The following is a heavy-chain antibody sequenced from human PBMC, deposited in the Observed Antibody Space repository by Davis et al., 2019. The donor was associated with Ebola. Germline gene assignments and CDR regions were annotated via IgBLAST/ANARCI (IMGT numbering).Heavy chain of an antibody. Sequence: PGGSLRLSCAASGFTFSSYGMHWVRQAPGKGLEWVAVIWYDGSNKYYADSVKGRFTISRDNSKNTLYLQMNSLRAEDTAVYYCARDIVYYGSGSYPFYYYYGMDVWGQGTTVTVSS. J-gene: IGHJ6*02. CDR3: ARDIVYYGSGSYPFYYYYGMDV. D-gene: IGHD3-10*01. CDR2: IWYDGSNK. CDR1: GFTFSSYG. V-gene: IGHV3-33*01.